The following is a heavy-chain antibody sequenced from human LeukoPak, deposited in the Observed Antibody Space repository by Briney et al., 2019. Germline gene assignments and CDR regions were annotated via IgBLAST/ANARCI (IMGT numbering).Heavy chain of an antibody. CDR3: ARDSLGMGWFDP. J-gene: IGHJ5*02. Sequence: GGSLRLSCAASGFTVSSNYMSWVRQAPGKGLERVSVIYSGGSTYYADSVKGRFTISRDNSKNTLYLQINSLRAEDTAVYYCARDSLGMGWFDPWGQGTLVTVSS. CDR1: GFTVSSNY. D-gene: IGHD7-27*01. CDR2: IYSGGST. V-gene: IGHV3-53*01.